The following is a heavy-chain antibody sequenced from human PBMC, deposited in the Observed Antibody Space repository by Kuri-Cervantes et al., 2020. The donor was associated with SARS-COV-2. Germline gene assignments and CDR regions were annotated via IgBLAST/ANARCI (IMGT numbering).Heavy chain of an antibody. CDR1: GFTVSSNY. Sequence: GESLKISCAASGFTVSSNYMSWVRQAPGKGLEWVSVIYSGGSTYYADSVKGRFTISRDNSKNTLYLQMNSLRAEDTAVYYCAGVVGYSSSWYYFDYWGQGTLVTVSS. D-gene: IGHD6-13*01. J-gene: IGHJ4*02. V-gene: IGHV3-53*01. CDR3: AGVVGYSSSWYYFDY. CDR2: IYSGGST.